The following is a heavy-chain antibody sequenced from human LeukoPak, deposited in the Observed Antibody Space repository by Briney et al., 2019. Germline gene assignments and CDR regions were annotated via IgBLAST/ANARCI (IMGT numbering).Heavy chain of an antibody. D-gene: IGHD3-22*01. CDR3: ARDGVDSYDSSGYRD. V-gene: IGHV3-7*01. Sequence: GGSLRLSCAASGFTFSGYWMSWVRQAPGKGLEWVANIKQDGSERYYVDSVKGRFIISRDNAKNSLYLQMNILRAEDTAVYYCARDGVDSYDSSGYRDWGQGTLVTVSS. J-gene: IGHJ4*02. CDR2: IKQDGSER. CDR1: GFTFSGYW.